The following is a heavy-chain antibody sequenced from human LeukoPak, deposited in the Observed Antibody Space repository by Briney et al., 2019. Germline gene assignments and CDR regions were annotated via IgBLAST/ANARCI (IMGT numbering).Heavy chain of an antibody. CDR3: ARGAYGAYYFDY. D-gene: IGHD4/OR15-4a*01. Sequence: PSETLSLTCTVSGGSISSYYWSWIRQPPGKGLEWIGSIYHSGSTYYNPSLKSRVTISVDTSKNQFSLKLSSVTAADTAVYYCARGAYGAYYFDYWGQGTLVTVSS. CDR1: GGSISSYY. J-gene: IGHJ4*02. V-gene: IGHV4-38-2*02. CDR2: IYHSGST.